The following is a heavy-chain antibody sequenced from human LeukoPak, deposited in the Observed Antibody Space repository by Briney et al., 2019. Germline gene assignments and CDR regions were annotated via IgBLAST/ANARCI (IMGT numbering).Heavy chain of an antibody. D-gene: IGHD6-13*01. V-gene: IGHV3-23*01. Sequence: PGGSLRLSCAASGFTFSTYGMNWVRQAPGKGLEWVSGVSPSGDITYYADSVKGRFTISRDNSKNTLYLQMNSLRAEDTAVYYCARAIAAAEDYEYYYYYYMDVWGKGTTVTVSS. CDR3: ARAIAAAEDYEYYYYYYMDV. CDR1: GFTFSTYG. J-gene: IGHJ6*03. CDR2: VSPSGDIT.